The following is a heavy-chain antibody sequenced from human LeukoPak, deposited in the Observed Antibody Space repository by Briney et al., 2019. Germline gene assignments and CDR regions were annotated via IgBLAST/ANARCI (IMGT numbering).Heavy chain of an antibody. Sequence: PSETLSLTCTVSGGSISSFYWNWIRQPPGKGLEWIAYIYHSGDTRYNPSLKSRVTISVDTSKSQFSLKLSSVTAADTAVYYCARGGYSGSDWTTWGQGTRVTVSS. CDR3: ARGGYSGSDWTT. J-gene: IGHJ5*02. CDR1: GGSISSFY. CDR2: IYHSGDT. V-gene: IGHV4-59*01. D-gene: IGHD5-12*01.